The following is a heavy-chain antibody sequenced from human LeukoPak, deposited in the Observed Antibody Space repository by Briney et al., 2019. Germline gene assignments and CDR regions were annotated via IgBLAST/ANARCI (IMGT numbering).Heavy chain of an antibody. CDR3: ARATYYDILTGPVWFGY. CDR2: IYHSGST. Sequence: PSGTLSLTCAVSGGSISSSNWWSWVRQPPGKGLEWIGEIYHSGSTNYNPSLKSRVTISVDKSKNQFSLKLSSVTAADTAVYYCARATYYDILTGPVWFGYWGQGTLVTVSS. D-gene: IGHD3-9*01. V-gene: IGHV4-4*02. CDR1: GGSISSSNW. J-gene: IGHJ4*02.